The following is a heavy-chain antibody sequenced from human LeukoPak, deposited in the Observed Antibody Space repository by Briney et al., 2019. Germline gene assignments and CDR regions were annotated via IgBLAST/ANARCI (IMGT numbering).Heavy chain of an antibody. CDR3: AREIEIYSSRYYYYMDV. CDR1: GFTFSSYS. Sequence: GGSLRLSCAASGFTFSSYSMNWVRQAPGKGLEWVSYISSSSSTIYYADSVKGRYTISRDNAKNSLYLQMNSLRAEDTAVYYCAREIEIYSSRYYYYMDVWGKGTTVTVSS. V-gene: IGHV3-48*04. J-gene: IGHJ6*03. D-gene: IGHD2-15*01. CDR2: ISSSSSTI.